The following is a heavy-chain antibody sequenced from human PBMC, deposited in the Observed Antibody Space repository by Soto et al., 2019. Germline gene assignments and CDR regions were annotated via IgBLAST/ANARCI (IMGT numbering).Heavy chain of an antibody. V-gene: IGHV4-59*08. D-gene: IGHD2-15*01. J-gene: IGHJ3*02. CDR3: ARHASDHNIVVVVAATAFDI. CDR1: GGSISSYY. Sequence: SETLSLTCTVSGGSISSYYWSWIRQPPGKGLEWIGYIYYSGSTNYNPSLKSRVTISVDTSKNQFSLKLSSVTAADTAVYYCARHASDHNIVVVVAATAFDIWGQGTMVTVSS. CDR2: IYYSGST.